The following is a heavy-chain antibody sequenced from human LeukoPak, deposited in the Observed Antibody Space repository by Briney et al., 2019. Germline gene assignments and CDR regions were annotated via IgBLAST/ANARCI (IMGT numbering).Heavy chain of an antibody. Sequence: GGSLRLSCAASGFTFSSYVMSWVRQAPGKGLEWVSAISGSGGSTYYAGSVKGRFTISRENSKNTLYLQMNGLRAEDTAVYYCAMNYVWGSYRYFDYWGQGTLVTVSS. D-gene: IGHD3-16*02. CDR1: GFTFSSYV. J-gene: IGHJ4*02. CDR3: AMNYVWGSYRYFDY. V-gene: IGHV3-23*01. CDR2: ISGSGGST.